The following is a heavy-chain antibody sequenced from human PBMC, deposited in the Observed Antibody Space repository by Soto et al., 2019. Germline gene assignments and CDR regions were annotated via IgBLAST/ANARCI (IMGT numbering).Heavy chain of an antibody. J-gene: IGHJ4*02. CDR2: VSIGGST. V-gene: IGHV3-23*01. CDR1: GFTFSSYA. Sequence: EVQLLESGGGLVQPEGSLRLSCAASGFTFSSYAMGWVRQGPGKGLEWVAVVSIGGSTHYADSVRGRFTISRDNSKNTVSLKINSLTAESTAGSFCAEGRDAGGHVDYWGQGALVTVSS. D-gene: IGHD1-26*01. CDR3: AEGRDAGGHVDY.